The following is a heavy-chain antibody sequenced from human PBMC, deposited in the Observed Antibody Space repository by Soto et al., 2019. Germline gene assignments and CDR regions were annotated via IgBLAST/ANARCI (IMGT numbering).Heavy chain of an antibody. CDR1: GFTFSSYA. CDR3: AKRLRVAKIYYYYGMDV. D-gene: IGHD3-3*01. CDR2: ISGSGGST. V-gene: IGHV3-23*01. J-gene: IGHJ6*02. Sequence: PGGSLRLSCAASGFTFSSYAMSWVRQAPGKGLEWVSAISGSGGSTYYADSVKGRFTISRDNSKNTLYLQMNSLRAEDTAVYYCAKRLRVAKIYYYYGMDVWGQGTTVTVSS.